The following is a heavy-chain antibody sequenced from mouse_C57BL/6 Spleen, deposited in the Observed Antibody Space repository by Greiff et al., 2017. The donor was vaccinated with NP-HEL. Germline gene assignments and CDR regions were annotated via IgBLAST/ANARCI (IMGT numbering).Heavy chain of an antibody. Sequence: QVQLKQSGAELVRPGASVTLSCKASGYTFTDYEMHWVKQTPVHGLEWIGAIDPETGGTAYNQKFKGKAILTADKSSSTAYMELRSLTSEDSAVYYCTREGIYDGYYHFFDYWGQGTTLTVSS. CDR1: GYTFTDYE. CDR3: TREGIYDGYYHFFDY. D-gene: IGHD2-3*01. V-gene: IGHV1-15*01. CDR2: IDPETGGT. J-gene: IGHJ2*01.